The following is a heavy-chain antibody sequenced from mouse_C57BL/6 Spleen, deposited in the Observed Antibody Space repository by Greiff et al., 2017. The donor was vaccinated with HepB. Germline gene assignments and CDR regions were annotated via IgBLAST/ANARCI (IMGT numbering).Heavy chain of an antibody. J-gene: IGHJ3*01. V-gene: IGHV1-50*01. Sequence: QVQLQQPGAELVKPGASVKLSCKASGYTFTSYWMQWVKQRPGQGLEWIGEIDPSDSYTNYNQKFKGKATLTVYTSSSTAYMQLSSLTSEDSAVYYCAKGDGNYEAWFAYWGQGTLVTVSA. D-gene: IGHD2-1*01. CDR3: AKGDGNYEAWFAY. CDR1: GYTFTSYW. CDR2: IDPSDSYT.